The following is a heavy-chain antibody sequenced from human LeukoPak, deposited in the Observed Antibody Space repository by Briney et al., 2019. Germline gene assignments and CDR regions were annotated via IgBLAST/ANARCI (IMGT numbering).Heavy chain of an antibody. Sequence: QPGGSLRLSCAASGFTFSSYAMSWVRQAPGKGLEWVSAISGPAGSWDYADSVKGRFTISRDNSKNTLFLQMNSLRAEDTAIYYCAKKVGLVSAPLSYFDVWGQGTLVTVS. CDR3: AKKVGLVSAPLSYFDV. CDR1: GFTFSSYA. D-gene: IGHD5/OR15-5a*01. J-gene: IGHJ4*02. V-gene: IGHV3-23*01. CDR2: ISGPAGSW.